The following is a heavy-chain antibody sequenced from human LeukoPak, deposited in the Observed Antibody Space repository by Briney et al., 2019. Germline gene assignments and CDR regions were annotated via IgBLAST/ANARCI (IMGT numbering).Heavy chain of an antibody. V-gene: IGHV3-30*03. Sequence: GGSLRLSCAVSEFTFSSYWMSWVRQAPGKGLEWVAVISYDGSNKYYADSVKGRFTISRDNSKNTLYLQMNSLRAEDTAVYYCARDHRSWYAFDYWGQGTLVTVSS. J-gene: IGHJ4*02. D-gene: IGHD6-13*01. CDR3: ARDHRSWYAFDY. CDR1: EFTFSSYW. CDR2: ISYDGSNK.